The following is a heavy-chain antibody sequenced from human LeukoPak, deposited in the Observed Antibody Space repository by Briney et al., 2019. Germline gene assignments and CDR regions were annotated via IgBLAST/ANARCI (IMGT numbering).Heavy chain of an antibody. CDR2: TSSSGSTI. CDR3: ARVISMVRGVIPELVFDY. V-gene: IGHV3-48*03. CDR1: RFTFSSYE. J-gene: IGHJ4*02. Sequence: PGGSLRLSCAASRFTFSSYEMNWVRQAPGKGLEWVSYTSSSGSTIYYADSVKGRFTISRDNAKNSLYLQMNSLRAEDTAVYYCARVISMVRGVIPELVFDYWGQGTLVTVSS. D-gene: IGHD3-10*01.